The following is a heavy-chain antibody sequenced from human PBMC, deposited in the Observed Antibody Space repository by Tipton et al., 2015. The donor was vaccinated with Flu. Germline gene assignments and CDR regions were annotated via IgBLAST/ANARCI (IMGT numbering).Heavy chain of an antibody. Sequence: RSLRLSCAASGFTFSSYGMHWVRQAPGKGLEWVAVIWYDGSNKYYADSVKGRFTISRDNSKNTLYLQMNSLRAEDTAVYYWARDGTNYDFWSGPQGAFDIWGQGTMVTVSS. CDR1: GFTFSSYG. J-gene: IGHJ3*02. V-gene: IGHV3-33*08. D-gene: IGHD3-3*01. CDR2: IWYDGSNK. CDR3: ARDGTNYDFWSGPQGAFDI.